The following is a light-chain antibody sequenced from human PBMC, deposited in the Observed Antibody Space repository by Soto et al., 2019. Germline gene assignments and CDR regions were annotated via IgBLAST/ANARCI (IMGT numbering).Light chain of an antibody. J-gene: IGKJ3*01. CDR3: HKYYSPPFA. V-gene: IGKV4-1*01. CDR2: WAS. Sequence: IVMTQSPDSLGVSLGERATINCKSNQTILYGSNNKNYLSWYQQKPGQPPQLLIYWASTRKYGVPERFSGSGSGTDFTLSITNLQAEDVAVYYCHKYYSPPFAFGPGTKVHL. CDR1: QTILYGSNNKNY.